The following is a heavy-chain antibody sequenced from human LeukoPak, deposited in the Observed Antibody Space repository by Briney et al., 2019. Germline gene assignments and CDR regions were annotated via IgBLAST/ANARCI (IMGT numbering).Heavy chain of an antibody. Sequence: ASVRVSCKASGYNVVGYYIHWVRQAPGQGPEWMGRINPRDRETSFAQKFQGRVTMTSDMSISTAYMELSGLRYDDTAVYYCGRDWELRFHQGGLDYWGQGALVTVPS. CDR1: GYNVVGYY. J-gene: IGHJ4*02. D-gene: IGHD3-3*01. V-gene: IGHV1-2*06. CDR3: GRDWELRFHQGGLDY. CDR2: INPRDRET.